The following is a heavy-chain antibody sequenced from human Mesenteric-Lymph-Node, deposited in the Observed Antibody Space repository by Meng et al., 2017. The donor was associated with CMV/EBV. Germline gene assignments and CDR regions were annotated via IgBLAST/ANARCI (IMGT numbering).Heavy chain of an antibody. CDR3: ARGEAIGGADY. D-gene: IGHD1-26*01. J-gene: IGHJ4*02. Sequence: GESLKISCAASGFTFTTYWIHWVRQAPGKGLEWVSSISSSSSYIYYADSVKGRFTISRDNAKNSLYLQMNSLRAEDTAVYYCARGEAIGGADYWGQGTLVTVSS. V-gene: IGHV3-21*01. CDR2: ISSSSSYI. CDR1: GFTFTTYW.